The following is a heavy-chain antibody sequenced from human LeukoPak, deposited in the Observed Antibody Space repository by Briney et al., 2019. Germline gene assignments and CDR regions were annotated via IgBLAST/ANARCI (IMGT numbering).Heavy chain of an antibody. CDR2: IYTSGST. CDR1: GGSISSGSYY. J-gene: IGHJ4*02. V-gene: IGHV4-61*02. D-gene: IGHD6-13*01. CDR3: ARGYSSSWFDY. Sequence: SETLSLTCTVSGGSISSGSYYWSWIRQPAGKGLEWIGRIYTSGSTNYSPSLKSRVTISVDTSKNQFSLKLSSVTAADTAVYYCARGYSSSWFDYWGQGTLVTVSS.